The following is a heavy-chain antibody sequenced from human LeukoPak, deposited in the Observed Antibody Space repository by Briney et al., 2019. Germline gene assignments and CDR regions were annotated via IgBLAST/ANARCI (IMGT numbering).Heavy chain of an antibody. CDR3: ALRFLEWWARFDP. Sequence: GASVKVSCKASGGTFSSYAISWVRQAPGQGLEWMGGIIPIFGTANYAQKFQGRVTITADESTSTAYMELSSLRSEDTAVYYCALRFLEWWARFDPWGQGTLVTVSS. CDR2: IIPIFGTA. V-gene: IGHV1-69*13. J-gene: IGHJ5*02. CDR1: GGTFSSYA. D-gene: IGHD3-3*01.